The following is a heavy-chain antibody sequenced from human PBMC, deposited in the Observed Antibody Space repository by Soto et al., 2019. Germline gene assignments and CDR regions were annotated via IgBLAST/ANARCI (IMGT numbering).Heavy chain of an antibody. CDR3: AHSLIGYYYDSSGSNWFDP. V-gene: IGHV2-5*02. CDR2: IYWDDDK. D-gene: IGHD3-22*01. CDR1: GFSLSTSGVG. Sequence: QITLKESGPTLVKPTQTLTLTCTFSGFSLSTSGVGVGWIRQPPGKALEWLALIYWDDDKRYSPSLKSRLTITKDTSNNQVVLTMTNMDPVDPATYYCAHSLIGYYYDSSGSNWFDPWGQGTLVTVSS. J-gene: IGHJ5*02.